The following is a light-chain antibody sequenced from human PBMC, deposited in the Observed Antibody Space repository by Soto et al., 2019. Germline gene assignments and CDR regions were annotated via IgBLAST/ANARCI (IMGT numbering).Light chain of an antibody. Sequence: IVLTQSPATLSLSPGKRATLSCRASQSVSNNYLAWYQQKPGQAPRRLIYGASNRATGIPDRFSGSGSGTDFTLTISRLEPEDFAVYYCQQYGSSGTFGQGTKVDIK. J-gene: IGKJ1*01. V-gene: IGKV3-20*01. CDR2: GAS. CDR3: QQYGSSGT. CDR1: QSVSNNY.